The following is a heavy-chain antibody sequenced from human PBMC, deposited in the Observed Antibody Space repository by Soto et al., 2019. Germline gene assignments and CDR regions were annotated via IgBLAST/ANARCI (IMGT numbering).Heavy chain of an antibody. V-gene: IGHV1-69*13. CDR2: IIPIFGTA. CDR3: ARDGSGYRSRASPMDV. CDR1: GDTFSSYA. Sequence: ASVKVSCKASGDTFSSYAISWVRQAPGQGLEWMGGIIPIFGTANYAQKFQGRVTITADESKSTAYMELSSLRSEDTAVYYCARDGSGYRSRASPMDVWGQGTTVTVSS. D-gene: IGHD3-22*01. J-gene: IGHJ6*02.